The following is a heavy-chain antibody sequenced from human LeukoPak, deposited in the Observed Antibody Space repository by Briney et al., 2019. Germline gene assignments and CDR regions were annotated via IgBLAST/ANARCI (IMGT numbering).Heavy chain of an antibody. CDR3: ASTLMTYYDFWSGYSAFDY. CDR1: GGSFSGYY. Sequence: SETLSLTCAVYGGSFSGYYWSWIRQPPGKGLEWIGEINHSGSTNYNPSLKSRVTISVGTSKNQFSLKLSSVTAADTAVYYCASTLMTYYDFWSGYSAFDYWGQGTLVTVSS. V-gene: IGHV4-34*01. J-gene: IGHJ4*02. CDR2: INHSGST. D-gene: IGHD3-3*01.